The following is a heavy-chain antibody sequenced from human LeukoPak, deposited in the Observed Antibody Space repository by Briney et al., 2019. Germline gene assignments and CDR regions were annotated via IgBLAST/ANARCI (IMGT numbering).Heavy chain of an antibody. V-gene: IGHV4-39*01. CDR1: GGSISSSSYY. Sequence: SETLSLTCTVSGGSISSSSYYWGWIRQPPGKGLEWIGSIYYSGSTYYNPSLKSRVTISVDTSKNQFSLKLSSVTAADTAVYYCARRAAYCSGGSCYSGIKVDWFDPWGQGTLVTVSS. J-gene: IGHJ5*02. D-gene: IGHD2-15*01. CDR2: IYYSGST. CDR3: ARRAAYCSGGSCYSGIKVDWFDP.